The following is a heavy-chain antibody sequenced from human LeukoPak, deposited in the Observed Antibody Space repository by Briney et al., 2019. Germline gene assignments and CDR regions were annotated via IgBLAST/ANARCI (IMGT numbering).Heavy chain of an antibody. CDR1: GFTFSSYA. CDR2: ITDSGGST. CDR3: AKGSSGSRPYYFDY. D-gene: IGHD3-22*01. V-gene: IGHV3-23*01. J-gene: IGHJ4*02. Sequence: GGSLRLSCAASGFTFSSYAMSWVRQAPGEGLEGVSAITDSGGSTYYSDSVKGRFTISRDNSKNTLYLQMNTLRAEDTAIYYCAKGSSGSRPYYFDYWGQGTLVTVSS.